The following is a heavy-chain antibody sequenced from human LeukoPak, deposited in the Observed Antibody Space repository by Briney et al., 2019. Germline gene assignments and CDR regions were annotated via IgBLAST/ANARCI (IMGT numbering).Heavy chain of an antibody. V-gene: IGHV3-30*02. CDR2: IRYDGSNK. Sequence: GGSLRLSCAASGFTLSSYGMHWVRQAPGKGLEWVAFIRYDGSNKYYADSVKGRFTISRDNSKNTLYLQMNSLRAEDTAVYYCAKDRDLFIAAAGMNYWGQGTLVTVSS. D-gene: IGHD6-13*01. CDR3: AKDRDLFIAAAGMNY. CDR1: GFTLSSYG. J-gene: IGHJ4*02.